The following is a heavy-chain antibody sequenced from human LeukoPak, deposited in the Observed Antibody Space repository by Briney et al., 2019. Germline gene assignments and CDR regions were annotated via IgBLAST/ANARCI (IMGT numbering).Heavy chain of an antibody. Sequence: ASVKVSCKASGHTFTSYDINWVRQATGQGLEWMGWMNPNSGNTNYAQKLQGRVTMTTDTSTSTAYMELRSLRSDDTAVYYCARDPIFYDRLPNFDYWGQGTLVTVSS. J-gene: IGHJ4*02. CDR2: MNPNSGNT. CDR1: GHTFTSYD. CDR3: ARDPIFYDRLPNFDY. V-gene: IGHV1-18*01. D-gene: IGHD3-22*01.